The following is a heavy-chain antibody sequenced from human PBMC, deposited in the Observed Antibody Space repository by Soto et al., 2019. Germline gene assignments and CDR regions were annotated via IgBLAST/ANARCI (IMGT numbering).Heavy chain of an antibody. V-gene: IGHV3-48*02. CDR2: ISSSTSTI. J-gene: IGHJ5*02. CDR3: AREGLQYNWFDP. CDR1: GFSVSTSH. D-gene: IGHD4-4*01. Sequence: GGSLRLSCAAAGFSVSTSHISWVRQAPGKGLEWVSYISSSTSTIFYADSVKGRFTISRDNAKNSLYLQMNSLRDEDTAVYYCAREGLQYNWFDPWGQGTLVTVSS.